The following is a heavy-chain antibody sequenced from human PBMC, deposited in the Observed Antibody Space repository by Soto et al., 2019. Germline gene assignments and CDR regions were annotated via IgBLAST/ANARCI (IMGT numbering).Heavy chain of an antibody. Sequence: SETLSLTCTVSGVSISSGDYYWSWMRQPPGKGLEWIGYIYYSGSTYYNPSLKSRVTISVDTSKNQFSLKLSSVTAADTAVYYCSRDKLERLHYYYCMDGWGQGTTVTVSS. CDR3: SRDKLERLHYYYCMDG. D-gene: IGHD1-1*01. V-gene: IGHV4-30-4*01. CDR1: GVSISSGDYY. J-gene: IGHJ6*02. CDR2: IYYSGST.